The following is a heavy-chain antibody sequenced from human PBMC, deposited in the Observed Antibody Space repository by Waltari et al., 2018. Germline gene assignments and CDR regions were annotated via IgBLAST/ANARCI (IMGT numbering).Heavy chain of an antibody. Sequence: EVQLVQSGAEVKKAGEPLKISCHINGYSFVNYWLAWVRQMPGKCLEWMGIVFPGCASTVYDPSFQVQVTISADKSTSTAYLQWSSLKDSDTAVYYCARRSAVPASGGAFDIWGQGTKVTVSP. CDR1: GYSFVNYW. CDR3: ARRSAVPASGGAFDI. J-gene: IGHJ3*02. CDR2: VFPGCAST. V-gene: IGHV5-51*01. D-gene: IGHD6-19*01.